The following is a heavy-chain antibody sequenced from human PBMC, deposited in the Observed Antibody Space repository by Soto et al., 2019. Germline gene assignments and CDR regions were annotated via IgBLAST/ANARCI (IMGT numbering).Heavy chain of an antibody. Sequence: VGSLRLSCAASGFTFSSYAMSCVRQAPGKGLEWVSAISGSGGSTYYADSVKGRFTISRDNSKNTLYLQMNSLRAEDTAVYYCAKDQYSGSFYYFDYWGQGTLVTVSS. V-gene: IGHV3-23*01. D-gene: IGHD1-26*01. CDR1: GFTFSSYA. J-gene: IGHJ4*02. CDR3: AKDQYSGSFYYFDY. CDR2: ISGSGGST.